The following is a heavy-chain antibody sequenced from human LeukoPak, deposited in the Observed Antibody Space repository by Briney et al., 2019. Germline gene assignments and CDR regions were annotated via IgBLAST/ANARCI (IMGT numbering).Heavy chain of an antibody. CDR3: ARVGYSYGL. V-gene: IGHV4-59*12. CDR2: IYYIGST. Sequence: PSETLSLTCTVSGGSISSYYWSWIRQPPGKGLEWIGYIYYIGSTNYNPSLKSRVTISVDTSKNQFSLELSSVTAADTAVYYCARVGYSYGLWSQGTLVTVSS. J-gene: IGHJ4*02. CDR1: GGSISSYY. D-gene: IGHD5-18*01.